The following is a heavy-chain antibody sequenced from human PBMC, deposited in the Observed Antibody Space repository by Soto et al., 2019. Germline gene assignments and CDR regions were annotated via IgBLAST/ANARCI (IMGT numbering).Heavy chain of an antibody. CDR2: GGT. CDR3: ARELNRYYDFWSGRRVNWFDP. D-gene: IGHD3-3*01. J-gene: IGHJ5*02. V-gene: IGHV1-2*02. Sequence: GGTNYAQKFQGRVTMTRDTSISTAYMELSRLRSDDTAVYYCARELNRYYDFWSGRRVNWFDPWGQGTLVTVSS.